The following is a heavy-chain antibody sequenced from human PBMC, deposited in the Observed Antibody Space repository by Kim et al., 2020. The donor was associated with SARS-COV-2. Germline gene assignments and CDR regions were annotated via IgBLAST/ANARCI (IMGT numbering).Heavy chain of an antibody. J-gene: IGHJ3*02. CDR1: GGSVSSGSYY. CDR2: IYYSGST. V-gene: IGHV4-61*01. CDR3: ARIPSGIAAAVNDAFDI. D-gene: IGHD6-13*01. Sequence: SETLSLTCTVSGGSVSSGSYYWSWIRQPPGKGLEWIGYIYYSGSTNYNPSLKSRVTISVDTSKNQFSLKLSSVTAADTAVYYCARIPSGIAAAVNDAFDIWGQGTMVTVSS.